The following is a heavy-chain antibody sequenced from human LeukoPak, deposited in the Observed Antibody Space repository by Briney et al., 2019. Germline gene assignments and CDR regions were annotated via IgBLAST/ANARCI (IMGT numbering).Heavy chain of an antibody. J-gene: IGHJ4*02. Sequence: GGSLRLSCAASGFTFFSTWMNWVREAPGKGVEWVANIKEDGSEKYYVDSVKGRFTISRDNAKNSLYLQMNSLRAEDTAVYYCATELVVDWGQGTLVTVSS. CDR1: GFTFFSTW. CDR2: IKEDGSEK. CDR3: ATELVVD. D-gene: IGHD3-10*01. V-gene: IGHV3-7*01.